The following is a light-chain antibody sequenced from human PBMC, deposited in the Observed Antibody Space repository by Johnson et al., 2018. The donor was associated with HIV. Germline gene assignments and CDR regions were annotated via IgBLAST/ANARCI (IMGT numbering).Light chain of an antibody. CDR3: RTWDSSLSAWRV. V-gene: IGLV1-51*01. CDR1: SSNIGNNY. J-gene: IGLJ1*01. Sequence: QAVLTQPPSVSAAPGQKVTISCSGSSSNIGNNYVSWYQQLPGTAPKLLIYDNNKRPSGIPDRFSGSKSGTSATLGITGLQNGDEADYYCRTWDSSLSAWRVFGTGTKVTVL. CDR2: DNN.